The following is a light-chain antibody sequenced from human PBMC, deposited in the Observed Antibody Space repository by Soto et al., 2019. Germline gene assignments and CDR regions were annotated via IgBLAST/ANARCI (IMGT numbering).Light chain of an antibody. CDR3: QQRYGHPIT. CDR1: QGISDR. Sequence: DIQLTQSQSFLSASVGDRVTITCRAGQGISDRLAWYQQRPGKAPDLLIHSESPLQSEVPLRFSGRGSGTELTLTIISPQPADFSTYYCQQRYGHPITFGQGTRLEMK. J-gene: IGKJ5*01. V-gene: IGKV1-9*01. CDR2: SES.